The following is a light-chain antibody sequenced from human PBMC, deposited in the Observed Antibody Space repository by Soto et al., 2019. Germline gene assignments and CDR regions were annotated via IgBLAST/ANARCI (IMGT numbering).Light chain of an antibody. Sequence: DIQMTQSPSSLSAFVGDRVTITCRASQSISDYLNWYQQKPGKAPKLLIYAASRLQSGVPSRFSSSGSGTDFTRTFSSLQPEDFATYYCQQSYSMPRTFGQGTKLEIK. CDR3: QQSYSMPRT. CDR1: QSISDY. V-gene: IGKV1-39*01. J-gene: IGKJ2*01. CDR2: AAS.